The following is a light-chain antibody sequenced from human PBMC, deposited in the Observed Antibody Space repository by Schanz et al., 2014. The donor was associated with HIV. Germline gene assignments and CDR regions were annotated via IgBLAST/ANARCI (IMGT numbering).Light chain of an antibody. CDR3: AAWDDSLKGWV. J-gene: IGLJ3*02. V-gene: IGLV1-44*01. CDR2: ANM. CDR1: SSNIGKNT. Sequence: QSVLTQPPSVSGTPGQRVTIFCSGSSSNIGKNTVNWYQHLPGTAPKLLMYANMERPSGVPDRFSGSGSGTSASLAISGLQSEDEADYYCAAWDDSLKGWVFGGGTKLTVL.